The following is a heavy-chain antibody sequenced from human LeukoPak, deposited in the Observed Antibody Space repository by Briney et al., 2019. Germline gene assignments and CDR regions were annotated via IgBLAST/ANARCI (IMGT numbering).Heavy chain of an antibody. D-gene: IGHD6-19*01. CDR2: LDPEDGET. Sequence: ASVKVSCKVSGYTLTELSMHWVRQAPGKGLEWMGGLDPEDGETIYAQKFQGRVTMTEDTSTDPAYMELSRLRSEDTAVYYCAASSGWFNLDYWGQGTLVTVSS. V-gene: IGHV1-24*01. CDR3: AASSGWFNLDY. CDR1: GYTLTELS. J-gene: IGHJ4*02.